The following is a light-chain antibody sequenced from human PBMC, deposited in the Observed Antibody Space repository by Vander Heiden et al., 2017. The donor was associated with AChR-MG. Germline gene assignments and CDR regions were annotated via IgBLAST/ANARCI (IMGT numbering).Light chain of an antibody. CDR3: LQRSNWGQT. Sequence: EIVLTQSPATLSLSPGARASLSCRASQSVSSYLAWYQQKPFLAPRLLIYDASNRATGIPARFSGSGSGTDFTLTISSLEPEDFAVYYCLQRSNWGQTFGQRTKVEIK. V-gene: IGKV3-11*01. CDR1: QSVSSY. J-gene: IGKJ2*01. CDR2: DAS.